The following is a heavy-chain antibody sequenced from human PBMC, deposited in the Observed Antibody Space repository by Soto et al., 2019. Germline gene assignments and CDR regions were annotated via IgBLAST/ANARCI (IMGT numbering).Heavy chain of an antibody. J-gene: IGHJ6*02. CDR2: ISSSSSTI. D-gene: IGHD3-3*01. CDR1: GFTFSSYS. V-gene: IGHV3-48*02. Sequence: PGGSLRLSCAASGFTFSSYSMNWVRQAPGKGLEWVSYISSSSSTIYYADSVKGRFTISRDNAKNSLYLQMNSLRDEDTAVYYCAGRYDFWSGYYNYYYYGMDVWGQGTTVTVSS. CDR3: AGRYDFWSGYYNYYYYGMDV.